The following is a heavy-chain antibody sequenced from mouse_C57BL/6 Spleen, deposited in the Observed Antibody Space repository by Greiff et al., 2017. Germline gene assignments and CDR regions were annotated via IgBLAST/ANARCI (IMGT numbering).Heavy chain of an antibody. V-gene: IGHV1-61*01. J-gene: IGHJ3*01. CDR3: ARSPYGYDEAY. CDR2: IYPSDSET. Sequence: QVQLQQPGAELVRPGSSVKLSCKASGYTFTSYWMDWVKQRPGQGLEWIGNIYPSDSETHYNQKFKDKATLTVDKSSSTAYMQLSSLTSEDSAVYYCARSPYGYDEAYWGQGTLVTVSA. D-gene: IGHD2-2*01. CDR1: GYTFTSYW.